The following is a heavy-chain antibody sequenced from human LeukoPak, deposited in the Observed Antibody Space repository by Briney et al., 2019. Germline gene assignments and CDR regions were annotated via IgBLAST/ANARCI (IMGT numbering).Heavy chain of an antibody. CDR1: GGSISSGKW. D-gene: IGHD2-15*01. V-gene: IGHV4-4*02. Sequence: SGTLSLTCGVSGGSISSGKWWNWVRQPPGKGLEWIGEISHSGSPNYNPSLKSRVTISVDTSKNQFSLKLSSVTAADTAVYYCARDHPGVGGFDYWGQGTLVTVSS. CDR3: ARDHPGVGGFDY. J-gene: IGHJ4*02. CDR2: ISHSGSP.